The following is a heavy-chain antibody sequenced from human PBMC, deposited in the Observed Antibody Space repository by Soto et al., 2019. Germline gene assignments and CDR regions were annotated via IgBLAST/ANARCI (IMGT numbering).Heavy chain of an antibody. J-gene: IGHJ6*03. CDR2: IYSGGST. CDR1: GFTVSSNY. Sequence: EVQLVESGGGLVQPGGSLRLSCAASGFTVSSNYMSWVRQAPGKGLEWVSVIYSGGSTYYADSVKGRFTISRDNSKNTLYLQMNSLRAEDTAVYYCARGKHDYSNPGYYYYYYYMDVWGKGTTVTVSS. CDR3: ARGKHDYSNPGYYYYYYYMDV. V-gene: IGHV3-66*01. D-gene: IGHD4-4*01.